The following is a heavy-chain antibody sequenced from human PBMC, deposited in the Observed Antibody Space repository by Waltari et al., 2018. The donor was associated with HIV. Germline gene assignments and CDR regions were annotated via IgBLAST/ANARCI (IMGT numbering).Heavy chain of an antibody. V-gene: IGHV3-30*04. Sequence: QVQLVESGGGVVQPGRSLRLSCAASGFTFSSYAMHWVRQAPGKGLGWVAVISYDGSNKYYADSVKGRFTISRDNSKNTLYLQMNSLRAEDTAVYYCARAPMDLFDYWGQGTLVTVSS. CDR2: ISYDGSNK. CDR3: ARAPMDLFDY. CDR1: GFTFSSYA. J-gene: IGHJ4*02.